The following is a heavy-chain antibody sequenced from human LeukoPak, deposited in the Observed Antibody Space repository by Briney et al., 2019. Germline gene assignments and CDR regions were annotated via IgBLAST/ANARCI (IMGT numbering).Heavy chain of an antibody. V-gene: IGHV4-39*01. CDR2: IYYSGST. D-gene: IGHD3/OR15-3a*01. Sequence: SETLSLTCTVSGGSISSSSYYWGWIRQPPGKGLEWIASIYYSGSTYYNPSLKSRVTISVDTSKNQFSLNLSSVTAADTAVYYCARQEIGLRSFDPWGQGTLVTVSS. J-gene: IGHJ5*02. CDR1: GGSISSSSYY. CDR3: ARQEIGLRSFDP.